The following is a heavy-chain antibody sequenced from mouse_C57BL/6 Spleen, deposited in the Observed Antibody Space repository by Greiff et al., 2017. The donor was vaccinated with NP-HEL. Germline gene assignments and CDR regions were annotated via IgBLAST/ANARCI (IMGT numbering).Heavy chain of an antibody. CDR2: IYPRSGNT. D-gene: IGHD1-1*01. CDR3: TRRDYYGSLYYAMDC. Sequence: VQLQQSGAELARPGASVKLSCKASGYTFTSYGISWVKQRTGQGLEWIGEIYPRSGNTYYNEKFKGKATLTADKSSSTAYMELRSLTSEDSAVYFCTRRDYYGSLYYAMDCWGQGTSVTVSS. V-gene: IGHV1-81*01. CDR1: GYTFTSYG. J-gene: IGHJ4*01.